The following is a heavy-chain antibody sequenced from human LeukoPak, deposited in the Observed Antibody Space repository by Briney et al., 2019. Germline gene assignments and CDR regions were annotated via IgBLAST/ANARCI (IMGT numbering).Heavy chain of an antibody. CDR1: GYTFTSYG. CDR2: ISAYNGNT. J-gene: IGHJ4*02. D-gene: IGHD3-9*01. V-gene: IGHV1-18*01. Sequence: ASVKVSCKASGYTFTSYGISWVRQAPGQGLEWMGWISAYNGNTNYAQKLQGRVTITADKSTSTAYMELSSLRSEDTAVYYCARDGYDISTGYYKSFDYWGQGTLVTVSS. CDR3: ARDGYDISTGYYKSFDY.